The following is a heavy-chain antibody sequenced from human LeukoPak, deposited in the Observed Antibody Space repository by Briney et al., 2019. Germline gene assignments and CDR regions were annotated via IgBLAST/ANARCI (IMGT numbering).Heavy chain of an antibody. CDR1: GNTFSDYA. J-gene: IGHJ4*02. Sequence: GCSLKLSCAASGNTFSDYAMSWVRQAPGKEMEFVSVISPNGGITYYADSVKGRFTISRDNSRNTLYLQMNSLRAEDTAVYFCAKDGHTTVTYDYWGQGTLVTVSS. CDR2: ISPNGGIT. D-gene: IGHD4-17*01. CDR3: AKDGHTTVTYDY. V-gene: IGHV3-23*01.